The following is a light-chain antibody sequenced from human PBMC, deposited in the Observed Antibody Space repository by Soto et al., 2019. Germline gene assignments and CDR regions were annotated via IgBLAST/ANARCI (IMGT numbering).Light chain of an antibody. CDR1: TGAVTSGDY. CDR2: STS. CDR3: LLYYGGAQLV. Sequence: QAVVTQEPSLTVSPGGTVTLTCASSTGAVTSGDYPNWFQQKPGQAPRALIYSTSKTHSWTPARFSGSLLGGKAALTLSGVQPEDEAEYYCLLYYGGAQLVFGGGTKLTVL. V-gene: IGLV7-43*01. J-gene: IGLJ3*02.